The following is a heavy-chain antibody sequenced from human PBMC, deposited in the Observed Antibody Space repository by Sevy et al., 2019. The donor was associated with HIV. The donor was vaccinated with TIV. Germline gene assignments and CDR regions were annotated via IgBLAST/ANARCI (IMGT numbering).Heavy chain of an antibody. D-gene: IGHD3-3*01. CDR1: GYTFTGYY. V-gene: IGHV1-2*06. CDR3: ARVSQICDFWSGYSPYYFDY. CDR2: INPNSGGT. J-gene: IGHJ4*02. Sequence: ASVKVSCKASGYTFTGYYMHWVRQAPGQGLEWMGRINPNSGGTNYAQKFQGRVTMTRDTSISTAYMELSRLRSDDTAVYYCARVSQICDFWSGYSPYYFDYWGQGTLVTVSS.